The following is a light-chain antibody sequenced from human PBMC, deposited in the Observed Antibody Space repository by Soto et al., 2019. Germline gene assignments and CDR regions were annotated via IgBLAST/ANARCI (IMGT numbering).Light chain of an antibody. CDR2: AAS. V-gene: IGKV1-39*01. CDR1: QSISTY. J-gene: IGKJ3*01. Sequence: DIQMTQSPSSLSASVGDRVTITCRASQSISTYLNWYQQKPGKAPKLLIYAASRWQGGVPSRFSGSGSGTDFTVTISNLQPEDFATYYCQQSSNVFFTFGPGTKVDIK. CDR3: QQSSNVFFT.